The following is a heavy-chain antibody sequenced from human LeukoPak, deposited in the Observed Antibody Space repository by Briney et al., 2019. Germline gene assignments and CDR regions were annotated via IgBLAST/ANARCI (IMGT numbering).Heavy chain of an antibody. CDR2: ISYDGSNK. D-gene: IGHD2-2*01. CDR3: ARDLGVPAAYNWFDP. CDR1: GFTFSSYG. Sequence: GGSLRLSCAASGFTFSSYGMHWVRQAPGKGLEWVAVISYDGSNKYYADSVKGRFTISRDNSKNTLYLQMNSLRAEDTAVYYCARDLGVPAAYNWFDPWGQGTLVTVSS. J-gene: IGHJ5*02. V-gene: IGHV3-30*03.